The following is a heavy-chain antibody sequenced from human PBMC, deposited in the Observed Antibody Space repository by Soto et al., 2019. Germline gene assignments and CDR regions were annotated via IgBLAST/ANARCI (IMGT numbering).Heavy chain of an antibody. J-gene: IGHJ5*02. V-gene: IGHV5-51*01. Sequence: GESLKISCKGSGYSFTSYWIGWVRQMPGKGLEWMGIIYPGDSDTRYSPSFQGQVTISADKSISTAYLQWSSLKASDTAMYYCARSLDITIFGVVNSWFDPWGQGTLVTVSS. D-gene: IGHD3-3*01. CDR2: IYPGDSDT. CDR3: ARSLDITIFGVVNSWFDP. CDR1: GYSFTSYW.